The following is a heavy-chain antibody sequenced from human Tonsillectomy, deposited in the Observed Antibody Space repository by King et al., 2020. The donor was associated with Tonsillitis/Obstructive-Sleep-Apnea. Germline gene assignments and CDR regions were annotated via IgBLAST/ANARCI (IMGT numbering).Heavy chain of an antibody. V-gene: IGHV3-64D*06. CDR2: ISSNGGST. D-gene: IGHD2-8*02. CDR3: VKESLSYCTGGVCPWNY. J-gene: IGHJ4*02. CDR1: GFTFSRYP. Sequence: VKLVESGGGLVQPGGSLRLSCSASGFTFSRYPMHWVRQAPGKGLEKVSGISSNGGSTYHADSVKGRFTISRDNSKNTLYLQMSSLRAEDTAVYYCVKESLSYCTGGVCPWNYWGQGTLVTVSS.